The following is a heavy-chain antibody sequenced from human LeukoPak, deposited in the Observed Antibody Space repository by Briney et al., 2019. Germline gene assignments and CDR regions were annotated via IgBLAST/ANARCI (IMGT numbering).Heavy chain of an antibody. CDR3: ARDRNFPAYYFDF. CDR1: GFTFRNHG. J-gene: IGHJ4*02. CDR2: IWYDGSEK. Sequence: QPGRSLRLSCAASGFTFRNHGMHWVRQAPGKGLEWLAVIWYDGSEKYYADSVQGRFTVSRDNSKNALYLQSNSLGAEDTAVYYCARDRNFPAYYFDFWGQGALVTVSS. V-gene: IGHV3-33*01. D-gene: IGHD3-10*01.